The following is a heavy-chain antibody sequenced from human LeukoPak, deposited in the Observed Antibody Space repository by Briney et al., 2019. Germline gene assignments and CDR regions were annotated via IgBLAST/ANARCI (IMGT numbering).Heavy chain of an antibody. V-gene: IGHV5-51*01. D-gene: IGHD2-2*02. Sequence: KCGESLKISCKGSGYSFTSYWIGWVRQMPGKGLEWMGIIYPGDSDTRYSPSFQGQVTISADKSISTAYLQWSSLKASDTAIYYCARPSSSSCYMGFCAFDIWGQGTMVTVSS. CDR2: IYPGDSDT. CDR3: ARPSSSSCYMGFCAFDI. J-gene: IGHJ3*02. CDR1: GYSFTSYW.